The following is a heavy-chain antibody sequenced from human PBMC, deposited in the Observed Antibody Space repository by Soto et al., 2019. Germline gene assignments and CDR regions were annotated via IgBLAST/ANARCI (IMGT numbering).Heavy chain of an antibody. CDR1: GVTFNNYA. Sequence: EVQLLESGGGLVQPGGSLRLSCAASGVTFNNYAMTWVRHAPGKGLEWVSAISDGGDTTSYADSVKSRFTVSRDGSTNTLYLQMRSLRAEDTALYYCAKGRGGSGSLIPPVDFRGQGTLVTV. J-gene: IGHJ4*02. CDR3: AKGRGGSGSLIPPVDF. CDR2: ISDGGDTT. V-gene: IGHV3-23*01. D-gene: IGHD3-10*01.